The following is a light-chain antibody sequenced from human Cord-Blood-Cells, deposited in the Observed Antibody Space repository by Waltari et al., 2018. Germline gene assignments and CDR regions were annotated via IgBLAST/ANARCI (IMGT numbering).Light chain of an antibody. V-gene: IGKV4-1*01. J-gene: IGKJ4*01. Sequence: DIVMTQSPDSLAVSLGERATINCKSSQGVLYSSNNKNYLAWYQQKPGHPPKLLIYWASTRESGVPDRFSGSGSGTDFTLTISSLQAEDVAVYYCQQYYSTPYTFGGGTKVEIK. CDR1: QGVLYSSNNKNY. CDR2: WAS. CDR3: QQYYSTPYT.